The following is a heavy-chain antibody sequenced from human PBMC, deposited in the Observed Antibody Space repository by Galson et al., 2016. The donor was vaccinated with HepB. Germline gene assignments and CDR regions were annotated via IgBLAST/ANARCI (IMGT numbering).Heavy chain of an antibody. CDR1: GFRFSSYG. J-gene: IGHJ6*02. CDR3: ARVLFGSGSYWCLDV. CDR2: ISYDGSNK. Sequence: SLRLSCAASGFRFSSYGIHWVRQAPGKRLEWVAFISYDGSNKYYADSVKGRITISRDNSKNTVYLQMNSLRAEDTAVYYCARVLFGSGSYWCLDVWGQGTTVTVSS. V-gene: IGHV3-30*03. D-gene: IGHD3-10*01.